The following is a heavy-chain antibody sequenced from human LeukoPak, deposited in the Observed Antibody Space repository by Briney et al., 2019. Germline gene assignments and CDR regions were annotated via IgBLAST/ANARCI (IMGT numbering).Heavy chain of an antibody. CDR2: IKEDGSEK. CDR1: GFTFSSYW. J-gene: IGHJ4*02. Sequence: PGGSLRLSCAASGFTFSSYWMSWVPQAPGKGLEWVANIKEDGSEKNYVDSVKGRFTISRDNARNSLYLQLNSLRAKDTAVYYCLRGRYFDYWGQGTLVTVSS. CDR3: LRGRYFDY. D-gene: IGHD1-26*01. V-gene: IGHV3-7*01.